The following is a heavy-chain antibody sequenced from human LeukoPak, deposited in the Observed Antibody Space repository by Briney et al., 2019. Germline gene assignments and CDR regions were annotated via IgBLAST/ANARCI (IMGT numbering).Heavy chain of an antibody. CDR2: ISSGSSYL. J-gene: IGHJ5*02. CDR1: GLTFTRYT. Sequence: GGSLRLSCAASGLTFTRYTMNWVRQTPGKGLEWVASISSGSSYLYYADSVRGRFTISRDDAKKSSFLQMNSLRAEDTAVYYCARDLGGLPVAIPSWLDPWGQGTLVTVSS. CDR3: ARDLGGLPVAIPSWLDP. V-gene: IGHV3-21*01. D-gene: IGHD2-2*01.